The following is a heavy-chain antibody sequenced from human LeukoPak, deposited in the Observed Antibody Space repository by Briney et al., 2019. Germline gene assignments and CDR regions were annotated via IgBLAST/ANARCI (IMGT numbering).Heavy chain of an antibody. D-gene: IGHD3-10*01. Sequence: PGGSLRLSCAASGFTFDDYGMSWVRQAPGKGLEWVSGSNWNGGSTGYADSVKGRFTISRDNAKNSLYLQMNSLRAEDTALYYCARSHTYYYGSGSYPDYWGQGTLVTVSS. V-gene: IGHV3-20*04. J-gene: IGHJ4*02. CDR3: ARSHTYYYGSGSYPDY. CDR1: GFTFDDYG. CDR2: SNWNGGST.